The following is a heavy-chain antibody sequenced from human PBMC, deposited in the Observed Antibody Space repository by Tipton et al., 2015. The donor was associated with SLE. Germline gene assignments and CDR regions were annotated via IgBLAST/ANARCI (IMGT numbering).Heavy chain of an antibody. J-gene: IGHJ4*02. Sequence: QLVQSGAEVQKPGASVKVSCKASGYAFSSYDINWVRQASGQGLEWMGWMNPKSGNTGFAQKFQGRVTMTRNNAITTAYMELSSLRSKDTAIYYYTRRCGKGFAYWGQGTLITVSS. CDR2: MNPKSGNT. D-gene: IGHD4-23*01. CDR1: GYAFSSYD. CDR3: TRRCGKGFAY. V-gene: IGHV1-8*01.